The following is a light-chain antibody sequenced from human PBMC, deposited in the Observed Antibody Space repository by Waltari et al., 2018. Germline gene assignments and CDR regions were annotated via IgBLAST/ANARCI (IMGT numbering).Light chain of an antibody. CDR1: TSNIGANL. CDR2: NNN. V-gene: IGLV1-47*02. Sequence: QSVLTQPPSASGTPGQRVTISCSGSTSNIGANLVYWYQQLPGKAPKLLIYNNNQRPSGVPDRFSDSKSGTSASLAICGLRSEDEAEYYCAVWDERVRGRVFGGGTKLTVL. J-gene: IGLJ3*02. CDR3: AVWDERVRGRV.